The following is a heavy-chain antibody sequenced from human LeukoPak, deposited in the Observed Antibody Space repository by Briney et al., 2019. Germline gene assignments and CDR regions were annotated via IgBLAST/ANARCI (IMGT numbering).Heavy chain of an antibody. D-gene: IGHD2-21*01. J-gene: IGHJ5*02. Sequence: ASVKVSCKASGYTFTSYGISWVRQAPGQGLEWMGWISDYNGNTNYAQKFQGRVTITRDTSASTAYMELSSLRSEDTAVYYCARDCSLRGVVISNWFDPWGQGTLVTVSS. CDR1: GYTFTSYG. CDR2: ISDYNGNT. V-gene: IGHV1-18*01. CDR3: ARDCSLRGVVISNWFDP.